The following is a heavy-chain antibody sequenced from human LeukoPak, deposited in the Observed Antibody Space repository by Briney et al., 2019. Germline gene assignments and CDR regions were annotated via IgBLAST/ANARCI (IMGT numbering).Heavy chain of an antibody. CDR2: ISSSSSYI. D-gene: IGHD4-17*01. CDR3: AKNGLPGDYFFDY. J-gene: IGHJ4*02. CDR1: GFTFSSYS. Sequence: PGGSLRLSCAASGFTFSSYSMNWVRQAPGKGLEWVSSISSSSSYIYYADSVKGRFTISRDNAKNSLYLQMNSLRAEDTAVYYCAKNGLPGDYFFDYWGQGTLSPSPQ. V-gene: IGHV3-21*01.